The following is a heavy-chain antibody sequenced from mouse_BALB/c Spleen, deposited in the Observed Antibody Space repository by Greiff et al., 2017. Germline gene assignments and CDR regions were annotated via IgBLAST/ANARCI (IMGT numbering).Heavy chain of an antibody. V-gene: IGHV5-17*02. Sequence: EVKLMESGGGLVQPGGSRKLSCAASGFTFSSFGMHWVRQAPEKGLEWVAYISSGSSTIYYADTVKGRFTISRDNPKNTLFLQMTSLRSEDTAMYYCARSGDYDPYYAMDYWGQGTSVTVSS. J-gene: IGHJ4*01. CDR2: ISSGSSTI. CDR1: GFTFSSFG. D-gene: IGHD2-4*01. CDR3: ARSGDYDPYYAMDY.